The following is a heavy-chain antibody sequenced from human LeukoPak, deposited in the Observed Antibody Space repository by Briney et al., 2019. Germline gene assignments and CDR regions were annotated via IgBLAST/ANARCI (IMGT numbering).Heavy chain of an antibody. CDR3: AKDSAKKYDDY. J-gene: IGHJ4*02. CDR1: GFTFSSYA. CDR2: ISGGDGST. V-gene: IGHV3-23*01. Sequence: PGGSLRLSCAASGFTFSSYAMSWVRQAPGKGLEWVSGISGGDGSTNYADSVKGRFTISRENSKNTLYLQMNSLRAEDTAVYYCAKDSAKKYDDYWGQGTLVTVSS. D-gene: IGHD2/OR15-2a*01.